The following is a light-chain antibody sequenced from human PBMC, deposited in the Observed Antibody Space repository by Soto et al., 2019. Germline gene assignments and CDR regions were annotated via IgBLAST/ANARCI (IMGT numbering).Light chain of an antibody. V-gene: IGKV1-33*01. CDR3: QQYVKLPYT. Sequence: DIQMTQSPTSLAASVGDRVTISCQASQDLTNFLNWYQQKPGEAPKLLIYDTTTQEEGVPSRFSGGGSGTDFTFTINGLQPEDAAIYSCQQYVKLPYTFGQGTKLEIK. J-gene: IGKJ2*01. CDR1: QDLTNF. CDR2: DTT.